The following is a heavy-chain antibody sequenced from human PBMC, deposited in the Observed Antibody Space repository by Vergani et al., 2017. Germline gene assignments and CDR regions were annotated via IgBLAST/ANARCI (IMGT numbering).Heavy chain of an antibody. Sequence: QVQLVQSGAEVKKPGASVKVSCKASGYTFTSYYMHWVRQAPGQGLEWMGWINPNSGGTNYAQKFQGRVTMTRDTSISTAYMELSRLRSDDTAVYYCARERRNGVVLRSSGPGTYGMDVWGQGTTVTVSS. CDR2: INPNSGGT. J-gene: IGHJ6*02. CDR1: GYTFTSYY. CDR3: ARERRNGVVLRSSGPGTYGMDV. V-gene: IGHV1-2*02. D-gene: IGHD6-19*01.